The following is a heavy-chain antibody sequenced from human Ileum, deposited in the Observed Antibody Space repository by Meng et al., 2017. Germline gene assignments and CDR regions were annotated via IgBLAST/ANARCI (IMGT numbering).Heavy chain of an antibody. CDR1: GGSISKTNYY. CDR2: MSYSGST. D-gene: IGHD6-19*01. V-gene: IGHV4-39*07. J-gene: IGHJ2*01. Sequence: QSQVPDPAPGLGNPPETRSLTCPVPGGSISKTNYYWAWIRQPPGKGLEWIGRMSYSGSTYFNPSLKSRVAISVDTSNNQVSLKLSFVTAADTAVYYCARGGAVAGVWWYFDLWGRGTLVTVSS. CDR3: ARGGAVAGVWWYFDL.